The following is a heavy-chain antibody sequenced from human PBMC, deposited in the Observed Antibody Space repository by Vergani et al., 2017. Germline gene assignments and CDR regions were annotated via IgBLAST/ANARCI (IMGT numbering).Heavy chain of an antibody. CDR1: GFSIFTSEMC. Sequence: QVTLRESGPALVKPTQTLTLTCTFSGFSIFTSEMCVSWIRQPPGKALEWLALIDWDDDKFYSTSLKTRLTISKDTSKNQVVLTMTNMDPVDTATYYCARMGYYDSSGYSGLYFDYWGQGTLVTVSS. J-gene: IGHJ4*02. CDR2: IDWDDDK. V-gene: IGHV2-70*01. CDR3: ARMGYYDSSGYSGLYFDY. D-gene: IGHD3-22*01.